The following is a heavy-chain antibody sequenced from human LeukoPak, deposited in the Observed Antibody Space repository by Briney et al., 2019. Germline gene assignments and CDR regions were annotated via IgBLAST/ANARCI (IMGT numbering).Heavy chain of an antibody. Sequence: SETLSLTCAVYGGSFSGYYWSWIRQPPGKGLEWIGEINHSGSTNYNPSLKSRVTISVDTSKNQFSPKLSSVTAADTAVYYCASEYSSGRRFDYWGQGTLVTVSS. CDR3: ASEYSSGRRFDY. D-gene: IGHD6-19*01. J-gene: IGHJ4*02. CDR2: INHSGST. V-gene: IGHV4-34*01. CDR1: GGSFSGYY.